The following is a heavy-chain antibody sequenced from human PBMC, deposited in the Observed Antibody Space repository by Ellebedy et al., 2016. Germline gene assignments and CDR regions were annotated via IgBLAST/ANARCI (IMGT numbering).Heavy chain of an antibody. CDR3: ARCRSPYDILTGYDY. D-gene: IGHD3-9*01. Sequence: GESLKISCAASGFTFSSYGMHWVRQAPGKGLEWVAVIWYDGSNKYYADSVKGRFTISRDNSKNTLYLQMNSLRAEETAVYYCARCRSPYDILTGYDYWGQGTLVTVSS. CDR2: IWYDGSNK. J-gene: IGHJ4*02. CDR1: GFTFSSYG. V-gene: IGHV3-33*08.